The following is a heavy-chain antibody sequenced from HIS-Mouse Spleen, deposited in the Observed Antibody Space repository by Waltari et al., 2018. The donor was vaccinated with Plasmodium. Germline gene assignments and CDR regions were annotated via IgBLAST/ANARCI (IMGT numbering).Heavy chain of an antibody. CDR3: AREGVDEPKIQADDYFDY. Sequence: LEWVSSISSSSSYIYYADSVKGRFTISRDNAKNSLYLQMNSLRAEDTAVYYCAREGVDEPKIQADDYFDYWGQGTLVTVSS. V-gene: IGHV3-21*01. CDR2: ISSSSSYI. J-gene: IGHJ4*02. D-gene: IGHD2-15*01.